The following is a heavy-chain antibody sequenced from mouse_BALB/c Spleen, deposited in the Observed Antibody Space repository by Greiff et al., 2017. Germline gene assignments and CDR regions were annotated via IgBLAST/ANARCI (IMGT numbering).Heavy chain of an antibody. J-gene: IGHJ4*01. CDR2: IYPGSGNT. V-gene: IGHV1-77*01. D-gene: IGHD2-1*01. Sequence: VQLQQSGAELARPGASVKLSCKASGYTFTDYYINWVKQRTGQGLEWIGEIYPGSGNTYYNEKFKGKATLTADKSSSTAYMQLSSLTSEDSAVYFCARSKPYGNYIYYAMDYWGQGTSVTVSS. CDR1: GYTFTDYY. CDR3: ARSKPYGNYIYYAMDY.